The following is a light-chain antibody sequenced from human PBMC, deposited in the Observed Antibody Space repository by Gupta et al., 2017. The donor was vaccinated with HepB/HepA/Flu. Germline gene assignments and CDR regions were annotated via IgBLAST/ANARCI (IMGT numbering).Light chain of an antibody. J-gene: IGKJ2*04. CDR2: KAS. V-gene: IGKV1-5*03. CDR1: RSISSW. CDR3: QQYNSKSRS. Sequence: DIQMTPSPSTLSASVGDRVTITCRASRSISSWLAWYQQKPGKAPKRLIYKASSLENGGPSRVSGSGSGTECRLTISSLQPDDFATDYCQQYNSKSRSFGQGTRLEIK.